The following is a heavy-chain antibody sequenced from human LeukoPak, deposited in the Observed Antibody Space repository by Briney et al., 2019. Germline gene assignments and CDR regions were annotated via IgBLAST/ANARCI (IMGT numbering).Heavy chain of an antibody. Sequence: SETLSLTCTVSGYSISSGYYWGWLRQPPGKGLEWIGEINHSGSTNYNPSLKSRVTISVDTSKNHFSLQLSSVTAADTAVYYCARLSVYYESSGYSYWYFDLWGRGTLVTVSS. D-gene: IGHD3-22*01. V-gene: IGHV4-38-2*02. CDR2: INHSGST. CDR3: ARLSVYYESSGYSYWYFDL. CDR1: GYSISSGYY. J-gene: IGHJ2*01.